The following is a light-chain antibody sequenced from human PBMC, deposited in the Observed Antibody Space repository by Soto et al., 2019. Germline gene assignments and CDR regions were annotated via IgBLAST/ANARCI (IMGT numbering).Light chain of an antibody. CDR2: SNI. V-gene: IGLV1-44*01. Sequence: QSVLTQPPSASGTPGQRVSISCSGSSSNIGRNTVNCYQQLPGTTPKVLIYSNIQRPSGVPDRFSGSKSGTSASLAITGLQSEDEADYYCAAWDDSLNAYVFGAGTKVTVL. J-gene: IGLJ1*01. CDR3: AAWDDSLNAYV. CDR1: SSNIGRNT.